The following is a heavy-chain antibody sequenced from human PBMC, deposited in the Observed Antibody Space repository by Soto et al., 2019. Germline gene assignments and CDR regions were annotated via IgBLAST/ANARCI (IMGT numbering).Heavy chain of an antibody. D-gene: IGHD1-1*01. Sequence: GGSLRLSCAASGFIFSSHWMHWVRQAPGKGLVGVSHIGPDGSNIWEADSVQGRFTISRDNARNRLYLQMNSLRDEDTAIYYCVRDNNWSFGYWGQGSLVTVSS. V-gene: IGHV3-74*01. CDR3: VRDNNWSFGY. CDR1: GFIFSSHW. J-gene: IGHJ4*02. CDR2: IGPDGSNI.